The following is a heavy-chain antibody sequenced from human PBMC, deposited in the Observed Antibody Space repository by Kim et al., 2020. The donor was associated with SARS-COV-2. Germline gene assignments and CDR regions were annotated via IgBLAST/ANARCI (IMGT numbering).Heavy chain of an antibody. J-gene: IGHJ4*02. D-gene: IGHD3-22*01. CDR3: AREGDPYYYDSSGYYYSYFDY. CDR2: IKQDGSEK. CDR1: GFTFNSYW. Sequence: AGSLRLSCAASGFTFNSYWMSWVRQAPGKGLEWVANIKQDGSEKYYVDSVKGRFTISRDNAKNSLYLQMNSLRAEDTAVYYCAREGDPYYYDSSGYYYSYFDYWGQGTLVTVSS. V-gene: IGHV3-7*01.